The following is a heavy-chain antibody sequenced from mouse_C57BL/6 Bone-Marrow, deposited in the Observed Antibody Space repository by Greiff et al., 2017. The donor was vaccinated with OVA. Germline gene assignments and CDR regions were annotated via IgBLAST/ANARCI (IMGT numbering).Heavy chain of an antibody. J-gene: IGHJ2*01. Sequence: QVQLQQPGAEVVRPGASVKLSCQASGSTFPDLYIHWVKQRPGQGLEWIARIYPGSGNTYYNEKFKGKATLTAETSSHTASMQRSCLTSENTTVYFGARDDGYCFENEGQGTTLTVTA. CDR3: ARDDGYCFEN. CDR2: IYPGSGNT. V-gene: IGHV1-76*01. CDR1: GSTFPDLY. D-gene: IGHD2-3*01.